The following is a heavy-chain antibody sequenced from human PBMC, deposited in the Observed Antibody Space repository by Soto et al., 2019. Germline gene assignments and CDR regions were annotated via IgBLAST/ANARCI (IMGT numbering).Heavy chain of an antibody. D-gene: IGHD3-3*01. CDR1: GFTFSSYA. CDR2: ISGSGGST. Sequence: PGGSLRLSCAASGFTFSSYAMSWVRQAPGKGLEWVSAISGSGGSTYYADSVKGRFTISRDNSKNTLYLQMNSLRAEDTAVYYCAKDRDFWSGYFRYYYYGMDVWGQGTTVTVSS. CDR3: AKDRDFWSGYFRYYYYGMDV. J-gene: IGHJ6*02. V-gene: IGHV3-23*01.